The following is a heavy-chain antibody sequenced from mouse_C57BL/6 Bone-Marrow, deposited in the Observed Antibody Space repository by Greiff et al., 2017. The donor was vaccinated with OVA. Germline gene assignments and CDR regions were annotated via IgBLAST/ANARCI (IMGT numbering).Heavy chain of an antibody. CDR1: GYTFTSYW. V-gene: IGHV1-50*01. D-gene: IGHD2-3*01. J-gene: IGHJ1*03. CDR3: ARAGDGYYAWYFDV. CDR2: IDPSDSYT. Sequence: QVQLQQPGAELVKPGASVKLSCKASGYTFTSYWMQWVKQRPGQGLEWIGEIDPSDSYTNYNQKFKGKATLTVDTSSSTAYMQLSSLTSEDSAVYYCARAGDGYYAWYFDVWGTGTTVTVSS.